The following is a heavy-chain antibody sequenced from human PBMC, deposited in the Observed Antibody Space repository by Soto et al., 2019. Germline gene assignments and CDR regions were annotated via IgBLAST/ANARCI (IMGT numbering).Heavy chain of an antibody. Sequence: GGSLRLSCAASGFTFSSYAMHWVRQAPGKGLEWVAVISYDGSNKYYADSVKGRFTISRDNSKNTLYLQMNSLRAEDTAVYYCARDRAIAAAGSYYYYGMDVWGQGTTVTVSS. V-gene: IGHV3-30-3*01. D-gene: IGHD6-13*01. CDR3: ARDRAIAAAGSYYYYGMDV. J-gene: IGHJ6*02. CDR1: GFTFSSYA. CDR2: ISYDGSNK.